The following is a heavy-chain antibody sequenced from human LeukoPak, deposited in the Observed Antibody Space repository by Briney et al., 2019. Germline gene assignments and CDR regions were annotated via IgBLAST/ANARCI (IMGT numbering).Heavy chain of an antibody. CDR2: INAGNGHT. V-gene: IGHV1-3*01. CDR1: GFTFTDYA. CDR3: ARGLWFATLVGYYFDY. J-gene: IGHJ4*02. Sequence: GASVKVSCKASGFTFTDYALQWVRQAPGQRLEWMGWINAGNGHTRYSQNFQGRVTITRDTSASTVCMELSSLRSEDTAVYYCARGLWFATLVGYYFDYWGQGTLVTVSS. D-gene: IGHD3-10*01.